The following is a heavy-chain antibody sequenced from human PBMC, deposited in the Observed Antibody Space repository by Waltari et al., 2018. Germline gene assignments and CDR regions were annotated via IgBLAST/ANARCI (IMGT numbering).Heavy chain of an antibody. J-gene: IGHJ4*02. D-gene: IGHD7-27*01. CDR2: IRSGSGSI. Sequence: EVQLVESGGGLVQSGGSLRLSCAPSGFTFSTYTINWFRQAPGKGLEWLSYIRSGSGSIYYADSVKGRFTISRDNARNSLYLQMNNLRAEDTAVYYCATRGGISNWGLDYWGQGTLVTVSS. CDR3: ATRGGISNWGLDY. V-gene: IGHV3-48*04. CDR1: GFTFSTYT.